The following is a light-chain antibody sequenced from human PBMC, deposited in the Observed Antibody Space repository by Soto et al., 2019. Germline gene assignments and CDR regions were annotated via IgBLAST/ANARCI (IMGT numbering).Light chain of an antibody. CDR1: QSVSKNY. CDR3: HQYGSSPIT. J-gene: IGKJ1*01. Sequence: EIVLTQSPGTLSLSAGERATLSSRASQSVSKNYLVWYQKKPGQAPRLLIYGASSRASGIPDRFSGSGSATEFTLTISRLEPEDLAVYYCHQYGSSPITFGQGTKVEIK. CDR2: GAS. V-gene: IGKV3-20*01.